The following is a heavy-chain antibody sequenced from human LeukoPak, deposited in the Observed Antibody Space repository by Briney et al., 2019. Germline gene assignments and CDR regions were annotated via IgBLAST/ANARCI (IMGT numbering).Heavy chain of an antibody. Sequence: GESLKISCKASGYSFTGYWIVWVRQMPGKGLEWMGIIYPGDSETRYSPSFQGQVTISADKSISTAYLHWSSLKASDTAMYYCARGPSGNSGWIFFDYWGQGTLVTVSS. CDR2: IYPGDSET. CDR1: GYSFTGYW. D-gene: IGHD2/OR15-2a*01. V-gene: IGHV5-51*01. J-gene: IGHJ4*02. CDR3: ARGPSGNSGWIFFDY.